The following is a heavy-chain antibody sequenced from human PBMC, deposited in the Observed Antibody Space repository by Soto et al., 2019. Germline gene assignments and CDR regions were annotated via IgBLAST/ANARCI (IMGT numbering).Heavy chain of an antibody. CDR3: ARAPGSPYYFDN. J-gene: IGHJ4*02. CDR1: GGSFSGYH. V-gene: IGHV4-34*01. Sequence: SETLSLTFAVYGGSFSGYHWSWIRQSPGKGLEWIAEINHAGSTNYNPPLMSRVTISVDTSKDQFSLNLTSVTAADTAVYYCARAPGSPYYFDNWGQGTLVTVSS. CDR2: INHAGST.